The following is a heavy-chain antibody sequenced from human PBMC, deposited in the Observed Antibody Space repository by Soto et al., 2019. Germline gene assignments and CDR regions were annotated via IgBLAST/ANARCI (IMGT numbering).Heavy chain of an antibody. Sequence: QVQLVQSGAEVTKPGSSVKVSCKASGGTFSSYAISWVRQAPGQGLEWVGGIIPILGTANYAQKFPGRVTITADASTSTAYMELSSLRSEDKAVYYCAIRLGELSFDGMDVWGQGTTVTVSS. D-gene: IGHD3-16*02. J-gene: IGHJ6*02. CDR1: GGTFSSYA. CDR3: AIRLGELSFDGMDV. CDR2: IIPILGTA. V-gene: IGHV1-69*01.